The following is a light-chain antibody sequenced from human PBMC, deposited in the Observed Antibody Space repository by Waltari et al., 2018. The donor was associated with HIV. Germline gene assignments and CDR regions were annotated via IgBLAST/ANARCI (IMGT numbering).Light chain of an antibody. CDR2: EVT. Sequence: QSALTQPPSASGSPGQAVTIPCTGTSSDAGGHRYGSWYQQHPGKAPKLIISEVTKRPSGVPDRFSGSKSGNTASLTVSGLQAEDEGDYFCSSYSGRNRSVIFGGGTRVTVL. J-gene: IGLJ2*01. V-gene: IGLV2-8*01. CDR1: SSDAGGHRY. CDR3: SSYSGRNRSVI.